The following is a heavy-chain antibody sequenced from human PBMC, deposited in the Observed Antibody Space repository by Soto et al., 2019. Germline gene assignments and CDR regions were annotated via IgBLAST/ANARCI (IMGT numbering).Heavy chain of an antibody. CDR2: ISYTGST. Sequence: PSETLSLTCAVSGGSITNYYWSWIRQPLGKGLEWIGYISYTGSTNYNPPLKSRVTISVDTSRNQFSLKLTSVTAADTAVYYCAGSRKPTSDGRGYYVIDPWGQGTLVTVSS. J-gene: IGHJ5*02. CDR3: AGSRKPTSDGRGYYVIDP. D-gene: IGHD3-3*01. V-gene: IGHV4-59*01. CDR1: GGSITNYY.